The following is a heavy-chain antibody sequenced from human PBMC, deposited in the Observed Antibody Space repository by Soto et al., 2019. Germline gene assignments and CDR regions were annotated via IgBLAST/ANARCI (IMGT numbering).Heavy chain of an antibody. CDR2: IYWDDDK. Sequence: QITLKESGPTLVKPTQTLTLTCTFSGFPLSTSGVGVGWIRQPPGKALEWLALIYWDDDKRYSPSLKSRLTITKDTSKNQVVLTMTNMDPVDTATYYCGSHYYDSSGYYHDYWGQGTLVTVSS. CDR3: GSHYYDSSGYYHDY. V-gene: IGHV2-5*02. J-gene: IGHJ4*02. CDR1: GFPLSTSGVG. D-gene: IGHD3-22*01.